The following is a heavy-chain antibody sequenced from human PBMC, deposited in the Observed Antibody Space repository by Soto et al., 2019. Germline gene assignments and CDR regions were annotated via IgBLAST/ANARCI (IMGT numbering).Heavy chain of an antibody. CDR2: IQGRDDTT. V-gene: IGHV3-23*01. D-gene: IGHD2-2*01. CDR3: AKETDPRCCYGVDY. Sequence: EVQLLESGGGLVQPGGSLTLSCAASGFTFSTYAMGWVRQAPGKGLGWVSTIQGRDDTTFYADSVRGRFTISRDNSKNTMSLQMNTLRGDDTAVYYCAKETDPRCCYGVDYWGQGALVTVSS. CDR1: GFTFSTYA. J-gene: IGHJ4*02.